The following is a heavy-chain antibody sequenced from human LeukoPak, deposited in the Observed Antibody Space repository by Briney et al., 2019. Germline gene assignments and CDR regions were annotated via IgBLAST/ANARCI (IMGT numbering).Heavy chain of an antibody. J-gene: IGHJ5*02. Sequence: SSVKVSCKASGYTFTSYGISWVRQAPGQGLEWMGWISAYNGNTNYAQKLQGRVTMTTDTSTSTAYMELRSMRSDDTAVYYCARWVNPAMVTGVFKGFDPWGQGTLVTVSS. V-gene: IGHV1-18*01. CDR3: ARWVNPAMVTGVFKGFDP. CDR2: ISAYNGNT. D-gene: IGHD5-18*01. CDR1: GYTFTSYG.